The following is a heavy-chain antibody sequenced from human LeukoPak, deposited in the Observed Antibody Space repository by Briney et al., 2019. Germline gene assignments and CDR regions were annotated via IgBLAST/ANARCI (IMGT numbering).Heavy chain of an antibody. Sequence: GGCLRLSSAASGFTFSIYGMHWVRQAPGKGLEWVAVISYDGSNKYYADSVKGRFTISRDSSKNTLYLQMTSLRAEDTAVYYSAKDQAGPCYWGQGTLVTVSS. CDR3: AKDQAGPCY. CDR2: ISYDGSNK. V-gene: IGHV3-30*18. CDR1: GFTFSIYG. J-gene: IGHJ4*02. D-gene: IGHD6-13*01.